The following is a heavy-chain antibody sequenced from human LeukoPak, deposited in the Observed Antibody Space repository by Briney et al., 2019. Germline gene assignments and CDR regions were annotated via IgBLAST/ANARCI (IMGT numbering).Heavy chain of an antibody. CDR1: GYTFTTYY. CDR3: ARQGRSGSYSAFSWFDP. Sequence: GASVKVSCKASGYTFTTYYMHWVRQAPGKELEWMGKINPTGGSTTYAQKFQGRVTMTRDMSTNTVYMELSSLRSEDTAVYYCARQGRSGSYSAFSWFDPWGQGTLVTVSS. V-gene: IGHV1-46*01. CDR2: INPTGGST. D-gene: IGHD3-22*01. J-gene: IGHJ5*02.